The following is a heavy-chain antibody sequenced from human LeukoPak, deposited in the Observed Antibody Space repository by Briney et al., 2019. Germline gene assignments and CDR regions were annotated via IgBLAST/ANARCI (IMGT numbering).Heavy chain of an antibody. CDR1: GFTFSDYY. V-gene: IGHV3-11*01. CDR2: ISSSGSTI. J-gene: IGHJ6*03. CDR3: ARASLPYCSSTSCKHYYYYYMDV. Sequence: GGSLRLSCAASGFTFSDYYVSWIRQAPGKGLEWVSYISSSGSTIYYADSVKGRFTISRDNAKNSLYLQMNSLRAEDTAVYYCARASLPYCSSTSCKHYYYYYMDVWGKGTTVTVSS. D-gene: IGHD2-2*01.